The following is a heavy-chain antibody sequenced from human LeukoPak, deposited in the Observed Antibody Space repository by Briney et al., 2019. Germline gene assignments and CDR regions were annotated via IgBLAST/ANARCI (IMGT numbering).Heavy chain of an antibody. Sequence: GGSLRLSCAASGFTFSSYAMSWVRQAPGKGLEWVSAISGSGGSTYYADSVKGWFTISRDNSKNTLYLQMNSLRAEDTAVYYCAKDLTRLGELVGSFDYWGQGTLVTVSS. J-gene: IGHJ4*02. CDR1: GFTFSSYA. V-gene: IGHV3-23*01. CDR2: ISGSGGST. CDR3: AKDLTRLGELVGSFDY. D-gene: IGHD3-16*01.